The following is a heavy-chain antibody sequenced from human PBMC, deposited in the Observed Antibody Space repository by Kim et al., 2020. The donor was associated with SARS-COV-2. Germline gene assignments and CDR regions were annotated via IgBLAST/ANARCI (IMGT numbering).Heavy chain of an antibody. J-gene: IGHJ6*02. CDR3: ARDRAIVVAFYYYGMDV. D-gene: IGHD3-22*01. Sequence: VKGRFTISRDNSKNTLYLQMNSLRAEDTAVYYCARDRAIVVAFYYYGMDVWGQGTTVTVSS. V-gene: IGHV3-30*01.